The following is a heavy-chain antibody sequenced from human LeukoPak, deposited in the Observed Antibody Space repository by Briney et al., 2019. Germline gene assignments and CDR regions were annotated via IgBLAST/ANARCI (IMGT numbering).Heavy chain of an antibody. CDR1: GYTFTSYY. CDR2: INPSGGST. D-gene: IGHD2-2*01. Sequence: GASVKVSCKASGYTFTSYYMHWVRQAPGQGLERMGIINPSGGSTSYAQKFQGRVTMTRDTSTSTVYMELSSLRSEDTAVYYSGVYCSSTSCYDYWGQGTLVTVSS. V-gene: IGHV1-46*01. CDR3: GVYCSSTSCYDY. J-gene: IGHJ4*02.